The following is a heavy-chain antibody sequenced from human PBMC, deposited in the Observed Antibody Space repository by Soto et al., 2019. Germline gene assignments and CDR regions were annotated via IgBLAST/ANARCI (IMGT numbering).Heavy chain of an antibody. D-gene: IGHD3-22*01. CDR2: INPNSGGT. CDR1: GYTFTGYY. Sequence: ASVKVSCKASGYTFTGYYMHWVRQAPGQGLEWMGWINPNSGGTNYAQKFQGWVTMTRDTSISTAYMELSRLRSDDTAVYYCARAVDYYDSSGYTYYFYYWGQGTLVTVSS. CDR3: ARAVDYYDSSGYTYYFYY. J-gene: IGHJ4*02. V-gene: IGHV1-2*04.